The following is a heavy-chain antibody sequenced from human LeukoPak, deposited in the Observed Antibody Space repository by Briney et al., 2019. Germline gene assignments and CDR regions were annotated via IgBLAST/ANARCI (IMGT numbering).Heavy chain of an antibody. CDR2: IYYTGST. CDR1: GGSISSSSYY. CDR3: TSEISSASNY. V-gene: IGHV4-39*01. J-gene: IGHJ4*02. Sequence: PSETLSLTCTVSGGSISSSSYYWGWIRQPPGEGLEWIGSIYYTGSTYYSPSLKSRFTISAERAKNEFSLKLSSVTAADTAVYYCTSEISSASNYWGQGTLVTVSS. D-gene: IGHD6-6*01.